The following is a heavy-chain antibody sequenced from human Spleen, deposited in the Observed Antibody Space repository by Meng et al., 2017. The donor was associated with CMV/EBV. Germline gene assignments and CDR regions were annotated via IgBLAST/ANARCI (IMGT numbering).Heavy chain of an antibody. Sequence: GGSLRLSCAASGFTFDDYTMHWVRQAPGKGLEWVSLISWDGGSTYYADSVKGRFTISRDNAKNSLYLQINSLRAEDTAVYYCARSVAMDVWGQGTTVTVSS. J-gene: IGHJ6*02. V-gene: IGHV3-43*01. CDR2: ISWDGGST. CDR1: GFTFDDYT. D-gene: IGHD5-12*01. CDR3: ARSVAMDV.